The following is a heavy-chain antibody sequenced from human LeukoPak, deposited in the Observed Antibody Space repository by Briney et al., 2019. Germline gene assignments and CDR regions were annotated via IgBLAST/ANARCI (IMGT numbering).Heavy chain of an antibody. CDR3: AREIILPIVVVSSGFDY. CDR1: GFTFSSYA. CDR2: ISYDGSDK. J-gene: IGHJ4*02. V-gene: IGHV3-30-3*01. Sequence: QPGGSLRLSCAASGFTFSSYAMHWVRQAPGKGLEWVAVISYDGSDKYYADSVKGRFTISRDNSKNTLYLQMNSLRAEDTAVYYCAREIILPIVVVSSGFDYWGQGTLVTVSS. D-gene: IGHD3-22*01.